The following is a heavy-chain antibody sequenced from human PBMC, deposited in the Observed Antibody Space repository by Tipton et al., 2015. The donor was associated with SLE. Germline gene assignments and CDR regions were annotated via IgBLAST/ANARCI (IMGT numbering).Heavy chain of an antibody. D-gene: IGHD3-10*01. CDR2: IYYSGST. V-gene: IGHV4-59*08. J-gene: IGHJ4*02. Sequence: TLSLTCTVSGGSISSYYWSWIRQPPGKGLEWIGYIYYSGSTYYNPSLKSRVTISVDTSKNQFSLKLSSVTAADTAVYYGARVDGSGSYYLLDYWGQGTLVTVSS. CDR1: GGSISSYY. CDR3: ARVDGSGSYYLLDY.